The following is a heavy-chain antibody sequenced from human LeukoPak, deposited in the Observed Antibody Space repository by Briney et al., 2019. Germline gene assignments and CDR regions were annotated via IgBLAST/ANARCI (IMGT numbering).Heavy chain of an antibody. CDR3: ARLLIYCSSTSCHFDY. Sequence: SETLSLTCTVSGGSISSSNYYWGWIRQPPGKGLEWIGSIYYSGITYYNPSLKSRVTISVDTSNNQFSLKLSSVTAADTATYYCARLLIYCSSTSCHFDYWGQGTLVTVSS. V-gene: IGHV4-39*01. J-gene: IGHJ4*02. CDR1: GGSISSSNYY. CDR2: IYYSGIT. D-gene: IGHD2-2*01.